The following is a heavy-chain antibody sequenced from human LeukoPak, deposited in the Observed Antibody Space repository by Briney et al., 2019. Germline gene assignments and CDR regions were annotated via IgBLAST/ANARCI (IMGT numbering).Heavy chain of an antibody. CDR3: AREVAYCSSTSCYGSGVIDY. Sequence: SETLSLTCTVSGGSITSSTYYWGWIRQPPGKGLEWIGSIYNSGSTYYTPSLKSRVTISVDTSKSQFSLKLISVTAADTAVYYCAREVAYCSSTSCYGSGVIDYWGQGTLVTVSS. CDR2: IYNSGST. V-gene: IGHV4-39*07. D-gene: IGHD2-2*01. J-gene: IGHJ4*02. CDR1: GGSITSSTYY.